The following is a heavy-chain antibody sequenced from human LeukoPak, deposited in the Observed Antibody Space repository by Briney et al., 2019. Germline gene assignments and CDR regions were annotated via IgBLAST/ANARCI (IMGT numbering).Heavy chain of an antibody. CDR2: ITGSGVSI. J-gene: IGHJ4*02. CDR1: GFRFSNYA. CDR3: AKSGVWVDRFDD. V-gene: IGHV3-23*01. Sequence: GGPLRLSCAASGFRFSNYAMTCVRQAPGKGLEWVSGITGSGVSIYYADSVKGRFTISRDNSNNTLFLQMNSLRAEDTAVYYCAKSGVWVDRFDDWGQGTLVTVSS. D-gene: IGHD3-16*01.